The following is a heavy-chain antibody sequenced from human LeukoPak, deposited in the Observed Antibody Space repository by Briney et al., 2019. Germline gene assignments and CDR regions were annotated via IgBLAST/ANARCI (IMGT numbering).Heavy chain of an antibody. J-gene: IGHJ4*02. Sequence: GSLRLSCAASGFTFSSYWTSWIRQPPGKGLEWIGEINHSGSTNYNPSLKSRVTISVDTSKNQFSLKLSSMTAADTAVYYCARGHRASVVILDYWGQGTLVTVSS. CDR2: INHSGST. CDR1: GFTFSSYW. D-gene: IGHD2/OR15-2a*01. CDR3: ARGHRASVVILDY. V-gene: IGHV4-34*01.